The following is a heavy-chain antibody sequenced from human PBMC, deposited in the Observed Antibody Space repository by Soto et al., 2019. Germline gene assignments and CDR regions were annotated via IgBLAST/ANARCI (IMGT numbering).Heavy chain of an antibody. CDR2: IYDSGSA. Sequence: QVQLQESGPGLVKPSQTLSLTCIVSGDSISRGGYFWTWIRQHPGKGLEWIGYIYDSGSAFYNPFLYSQVNMLVDTSKNQLSRNLRSVTAADTVVFYCERGNLRPNHDIDVWGKDTAVAVSS. D-gene: IGHD5-12*01. CDR1: GDSISRGGYF. V-gene: IGHV4-31*01. J-gene: IGHJ6*03. CDR3: ERGNLRPNHDIDV.